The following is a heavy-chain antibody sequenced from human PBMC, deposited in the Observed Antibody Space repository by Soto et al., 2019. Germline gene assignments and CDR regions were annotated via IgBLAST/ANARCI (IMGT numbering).Heavy chain of an antibody. Sequence: PSETLSLTCPVSGGSISSYYWSWIRQPPGKGLEWIGYIYYSGSTNYNPSLKSRVTISVDTSKNQFSLKLSSVTAADTAVYYCARHHLRAYYYYYMDVWGKGTTVTVSS. D-gene: IGHD3-16*01. CDR2: IYYSGST. J-gene: IGHJ6*03. V-gene: IGHV4-59*08. CDR3: ARHHLRAYYYYYMDV. CDR1: GGSISSYY.